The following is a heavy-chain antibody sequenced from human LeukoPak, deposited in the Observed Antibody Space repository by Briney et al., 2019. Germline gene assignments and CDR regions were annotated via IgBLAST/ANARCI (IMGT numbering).Heavy chain of an antibody. Sequence: KAGGSLRLSCAASGFTFSSYWMHWVRQAPGKGLVWVSRIYSDGSSTSYADSVKGRFTISRANAKNTLYLQMNSLRAEDTAVYYRASGGLSCSGGTCYSWGQGTLVTVSS. D-gene: IGHD2-15*01. CDR2: IYSDGSST. V-gene: IGHV3-74*01. J-gene: IGHJ4*02. CDR3: ASGGLSCSGGTCYS. CDR1: GFTFSSYW.